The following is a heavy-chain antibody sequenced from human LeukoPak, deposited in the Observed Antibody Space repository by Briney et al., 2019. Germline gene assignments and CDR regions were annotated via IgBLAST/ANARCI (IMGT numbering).Heavy chain of an antibody. J-gene: IGHJ4*02. Sequence: PSETLSLTCAVYGGSFSGYYWSWIRQPPGKGLEWIGEINHSGSTNYNPSLKSRVTISVDTSKNQFSLKLSSVTAADTAVYYCARARNKYSNYGVDYWGQGTLVTVSS. V-gene: IGHV4-34*01. CDR2: INHSGST. CDR1: GGSFSGYY. CDR3: ARARNKYSNYGVDY. D-gene: IGHD4-11*01.